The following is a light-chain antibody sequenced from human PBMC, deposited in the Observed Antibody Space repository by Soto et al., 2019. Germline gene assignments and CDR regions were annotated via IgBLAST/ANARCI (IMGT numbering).Light chain of an antibody. CDR1: QSVSSSY. V-gene: IGKV3-20*01. CDR2: GAS. Sequence: EIVLTQSPGTLSLSPGERATLSCRASQSVSSSYLAWYQQKPGQAPRLLIYGASSRATGIPDRFSGSGSGTGLTLPLRRPGAEDFAVYYCQQYGSSPLTFGGGTKVEIK. J-gene: IGKJ4*01. CDR3: QQYGSSPLT.